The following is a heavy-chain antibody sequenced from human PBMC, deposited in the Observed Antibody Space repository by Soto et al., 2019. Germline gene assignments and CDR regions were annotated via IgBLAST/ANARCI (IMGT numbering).Heavy chain of an antibody. CDR1: GGSISSGGYY. CDR2: IYYSGST. Sequence: QVQLQESGPGLVKPSQTLSLTCTVSGGSISSGGYYWSLIRQHPGKGLEWIGYIYYSGSTYYNPSLKSRVTISVDTSKNQFSLKLSSVTAADTAVYYCARADQVEGYDILTGWGQGTLVTVSS. D-gene: IGHD3-9*01. V-gene: IGHV4-31*03. J-gene: IGHJ4*02. CDR3: ARADQVEGYDILTG.